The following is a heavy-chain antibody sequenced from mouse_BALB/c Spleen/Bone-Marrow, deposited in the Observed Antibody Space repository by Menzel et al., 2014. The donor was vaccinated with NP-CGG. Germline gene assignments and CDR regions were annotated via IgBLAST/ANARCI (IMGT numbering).Heavy chain of an antibody. CDR3: GRAGSVSGHWDY. CDR2: ISSGSSTV. J-gene: IGHJ2*01. Sequence: DVMLVESGGGLVQPGGSRKLSCAASGFTFSSFGMHWVRQAPEKGLEWVAYISSGSSTVYYADKVMGRFTISRNNPKNTLLLQINSLRSGPTIMYYCGRAGSVSGHWDYGGKDTTLTVSS. D-gene: IGHD6-2*01. CDR1: GFTFSSFG. V-gene: IGHV5-17*02.